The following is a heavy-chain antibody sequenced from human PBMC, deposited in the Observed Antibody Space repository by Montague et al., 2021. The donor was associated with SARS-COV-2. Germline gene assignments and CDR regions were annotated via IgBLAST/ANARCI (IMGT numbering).Heavy chain of an antibody. D-gene: IGHD1-26*01. J-gene: IGHJ5*01. CDR2: LYYSGTT. CDR1: GGSFSSSDSY. CDR3: VRKGAAHRLNNWFDS. V-gene: IGHV4-39*01. Sequence: SETLSLTCTVYGGSFSSSDSYWGWIRQPPGKGWEWEVNLYYSGTTNYYLSLKSRITMDADTSKNQFSLNLISVTAADTAVYYCVRKGAAHRLNNWFDSWGQGTLVTVSS.